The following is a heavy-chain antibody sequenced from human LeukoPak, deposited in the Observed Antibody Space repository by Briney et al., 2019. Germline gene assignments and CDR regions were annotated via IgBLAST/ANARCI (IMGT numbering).Heavy chain of an antibody. CDR1: GYTFTSYY. CDR3: ARGYLYYYDVSGYPFDY. CDR2: INPNSGGT. Sequence: ASVKVSCEASGYTFTSYYMHWVRQAPGQGLEWMGWINPNSGGTNYAQKFQGRVTMTRDTSISTAYMELRRLRSDDTAVYYCARGYLYYYDVSGYPFDYWGQGTLVTVSS. V-gene: IGHV1-2*02. J-gene: IGHJ4*02. D-gene: IGHD3-22*01.